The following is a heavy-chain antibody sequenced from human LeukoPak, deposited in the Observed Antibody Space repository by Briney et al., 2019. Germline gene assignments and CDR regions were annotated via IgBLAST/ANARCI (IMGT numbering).Heavy chain of an antibody. V-gene: IGHV4-61*01. D-gene: IGHD7-27*01. Sequence: SETLSLTCTVSGGSFSSGSYYWSWIRQPPGKGLEWIGYIYYSGSTNYNPSLKSRVTISVDTSKNQFSLKLSSVTAADTAVYYCARGLSNWEYYFDYWGQGTLVTVSS. J-gene: IGHJ4*02. CDR2: IYYSGST. CDR3: ARGLSNWEYYFDY. CDR1: GGSFSSGSYY.